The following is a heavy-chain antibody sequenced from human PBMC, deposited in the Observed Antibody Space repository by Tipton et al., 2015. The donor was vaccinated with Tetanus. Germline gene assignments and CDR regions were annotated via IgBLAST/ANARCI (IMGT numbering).Heavy chain of an antibody. J-gene: IGHJ3*02. CDR1: GYTFTSYG. Sequence: QVQLVQSGAEVKKPGASVKVSCKASGYTFTSYGISWVRQAPGQGLEWMGWISAYNGNTNYAQKLQGRVTMTRDTSTSTVYMELSSLRSEDTAVYYCARDFPRVTLYGGDAFDIWGQGTMVTVSS. CDR2: ISAYNGNT. D-gene: IGHD2/OR15-2a*01. CDR3: ARDFPRVTLYGGDAFDI. V-gene: IGHV1-18*01.